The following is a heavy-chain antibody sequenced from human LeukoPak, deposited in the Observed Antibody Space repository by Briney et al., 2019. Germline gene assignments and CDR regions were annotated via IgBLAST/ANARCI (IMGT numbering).Heavy chain of an antibody. D-gene: IGHD3-22*01. CDR1: GGSISSSSYY. CDR2: IYYSGST. CDR3: ASSRRITMIVALDY. V-gene: IGHV4-39*01. J-gene: IGHJ4*02. Sequence: SETLSLTCTVSGGSISSSSYYWGWIRQPPGKGLEWIGSIYYSGSTYYNPSLKSRVTISVDTSKNQFSLKLSSVTAADTAVYYCASSRRITMIVALDYWGQGTLVTVSS.